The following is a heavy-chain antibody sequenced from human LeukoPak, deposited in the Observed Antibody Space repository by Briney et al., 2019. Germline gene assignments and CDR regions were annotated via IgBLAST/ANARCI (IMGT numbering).Heavy chain of an antibody. Sequence: PSETLSLTCTISGGSISDYYWNWIRQPASKGLEWIGRIYTSGSTNYNPSLKSRVTMSVDTSKNQFSLELSSVTAADTAVYYCARVLDYYGSGTRDFDYWGQGTLVTVSS. D-gene: IGHD3-10*01. CDR3: ARVLDYYGSGTRDFDY. CDR2: IYTSGST. CDR1: GGSISDYY. V-gene: IGHV4-4*07. J-gene: IGHJ4*02.